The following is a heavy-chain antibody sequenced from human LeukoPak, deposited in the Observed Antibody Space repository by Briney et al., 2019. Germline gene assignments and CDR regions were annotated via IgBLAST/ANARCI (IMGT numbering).Heavy chain of an antibody. CDR3: AKDLDIVATITGN. V-gene: IGHV3-53*01. CDR1: GFTVSSNY. CDR2: IYSGGST. Sequence: PSGGSLRLSCAASGFTVSSNYMSWVRQAPGKGLEWVSVIYSGGSTYYADSVKGRFTISRDNSKNTLYLQMNSLRAEDTAVYYCAKDLDIVATITGNWGQGTLVTVSS. D-gene: IGHD5-12*01. J-gene: IGHJ4*02.